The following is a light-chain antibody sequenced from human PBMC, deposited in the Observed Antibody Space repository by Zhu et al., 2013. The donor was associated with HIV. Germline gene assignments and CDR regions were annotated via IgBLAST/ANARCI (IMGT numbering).Light chain of an antibody. CDR1: QGINNF. J-gene: IGKJ5*01. CDR2: AAS. V-gene: IGKV1-27*01. CDR3: QSYSSALSIS. Sequence: DIQMTQSPSSLSASVGERVTITCRASQGINNFIAWYQHKAGSAPKLLIYAASTLQSGVPSRFSGSGSGTDFTLTINSLQPEDVATYYCQSYSSALSISFGQGTRLEIK.